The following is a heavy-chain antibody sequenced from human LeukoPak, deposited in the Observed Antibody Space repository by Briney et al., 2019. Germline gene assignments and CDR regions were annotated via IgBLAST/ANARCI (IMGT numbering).Heavy chain of an antibody. V-gene: IGHV4-34*01. CDR2: INHSGST. J-gene: IGHJ4*02. CDR1: GRSFSGYY. CDR3: ATKKGYYAL. Sequence: PSETLSLTCAVYGRSFSGYYWSWIRQPPGKGLEGIGEINHSGSTNYNPSLKSRVTISVDTSKNQFSLKLSSVTAADTAVYYCATKKGYYALWGQGTLVTVSS. D-gene: IGHD3-10*01.